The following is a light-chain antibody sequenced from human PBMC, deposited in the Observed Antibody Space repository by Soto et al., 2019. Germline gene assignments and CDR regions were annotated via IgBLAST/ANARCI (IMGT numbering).Light chain of an antibody. CDR1: QSISTW. V-gene: IGKV1-5*01. J-gene: IGKJ1*01. CDR2: DAS. CDR3: QQYNSFWT. Sequence: DIQMTQSPSTLSASVGYRVTITCRASQSISTWLAWYQKKPGKAPKLLIYDASYLDRGVPSRFSGSGSETEFTLNISCLQTDVLAAYYCQQYNSFWTFSQGTKVEI.